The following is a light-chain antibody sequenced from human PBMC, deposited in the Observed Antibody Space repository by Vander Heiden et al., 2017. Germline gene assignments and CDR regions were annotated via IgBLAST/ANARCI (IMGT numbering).Light chain of an antibody. CDR1: KLGDKY. Sequence: SYELTQPPSVSTSPGQPASITCSGDKLGDKYACWYQQKPGQSPVLVIYQDSKRPSGIPERFSGSNSGNTATLTISGTQAMDEAYYYCQAWDSSTGVFGGGTKLTVL. J-gene: IGLJ2*01. V-gene: IGLV3-1*01. CDR3: QAWDSSTGV. CDR2: QDS.